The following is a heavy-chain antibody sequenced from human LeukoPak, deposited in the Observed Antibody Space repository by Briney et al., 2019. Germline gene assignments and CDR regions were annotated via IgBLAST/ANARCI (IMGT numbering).Heavy chain of an antibody. V-gene: IGHV1-8*01. CDR2: MNPNSGNT. CDR1: GYTFTSYD. D-gene: IGHD6-13*01. J-gene: IGHJ6*03. CDR3: ARRSRIASEQLVPQAYYYYYMDV. Sequence: GASVKVSCKASGYTFTSYDINWVRQATGQGLEWTGWMNPNSGNTGYAQKFQGRVTMTRNTSISTAYMELSSLRSEDTAVYYCARRSRIASEQLVPQAYYYYYMDVWGKGTTVTVSS.